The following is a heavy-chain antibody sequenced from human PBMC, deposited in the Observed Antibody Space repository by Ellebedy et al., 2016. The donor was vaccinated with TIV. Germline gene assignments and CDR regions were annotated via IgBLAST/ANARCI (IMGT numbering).Heavy chain of an antibody. CDR3: VGRDDSGY. CDR1: GFSFSTYW. V-gene: IGHV3-64D*06. D-gene: IGHD3-3*01. Sequence: GESLKISXEASGFSFSTYWLNWVRQAPGKGLEFVSGISSEGRNTYYADSVKARFTISRDNSKNMLYFQMSSLRTEDTGFYYCVGRDDSGYWGQGTLVTVSS. CDR2: ISSEGRNT. J-gene: IGHJ4*02.